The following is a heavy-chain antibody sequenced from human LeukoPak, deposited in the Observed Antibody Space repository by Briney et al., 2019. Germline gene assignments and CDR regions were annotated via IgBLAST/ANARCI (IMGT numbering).Heavy chain of an antibody. CDR3: ARVVGNIVVVPAGFAFDI. CDR2: IHTSGST. CDR1: GGSISSYY. J-gene: IGHJ3*02. D-gene: IGHD2-2*01. V-gene: IGHV4-4*07. Sequence: SETLSLTCTVSGGSISSYYWNWIRQPAGKGLEWIGRIHTSGSTNYNPSLKSRVTVSVDTSKNQFSLKLSSVTAADTAVYYCARVVGNIVVVPAGFAFDIWGQGTMVTVSS.